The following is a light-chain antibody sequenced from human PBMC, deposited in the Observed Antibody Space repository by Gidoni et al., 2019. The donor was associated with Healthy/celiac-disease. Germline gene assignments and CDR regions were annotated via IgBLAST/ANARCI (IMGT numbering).Light chain of an antibody. V-gene: IGKV2D-29*01. CDR3: LQRIQLPLT. Sequence: SVMNPPPPSPSVTPGQPASISCTSSQSRLHSDGMTYLYWYLQKPGQPPHLLFYEVSNRSSGVPERFSGSGSGTDFTLKISRVEADDVGVYYCLQRIQLPLTFGQXTKVEIK. J-gene: IGKJ1*01. CDR2: EVS. CDR1: QSRLHSDGMTY.